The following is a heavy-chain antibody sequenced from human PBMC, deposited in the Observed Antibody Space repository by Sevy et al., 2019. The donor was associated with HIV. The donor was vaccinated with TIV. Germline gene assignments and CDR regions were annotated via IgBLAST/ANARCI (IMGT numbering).Heavy chain of an antibody. Sequence: GESLKISCAASGLSFSSYAMNWVRQAPGEGLEWVSTISGPGGSTYYADSVKGRFTISRDNSKNTLFLQMNSLRAEDTATYYSATDRSSGWPLWGQGNLVTVSS. CDR1: GLSFSSYA. J-gene: IGHJ4*02. CDR2: ISGPGGST. V-gene: IGHV3-23*01. D-gene: IGHD6-19*01. CDR3: ATDRSSGWPL.